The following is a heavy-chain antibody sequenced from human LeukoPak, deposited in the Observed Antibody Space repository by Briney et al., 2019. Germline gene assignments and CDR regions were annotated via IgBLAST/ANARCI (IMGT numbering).Heavy chain of an antibody. D-gene: IGHD2-15*01. V-gene: IGHV3-30-3*01. CDR1: GFTFSKFA. Sequence: PGRSLRLSCVASGFTFSKFAMHWVRQAPGKGLEWVAVISHDGSDKYYADSVKGRFTISRDNSKITLYLQINSLRAEDTAVYYCARLETRGSAQAGGDYWGQGTLVTVSS. J-gene: IGHJ4*02. CDR2: ISHDGSDK. CDR3: ARLETRGSAQAGGDY.